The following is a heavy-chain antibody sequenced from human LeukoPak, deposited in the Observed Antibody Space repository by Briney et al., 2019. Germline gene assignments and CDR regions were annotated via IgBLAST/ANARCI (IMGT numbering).Heavy chain of an antibody. CDR3: ARESGKFDY. Sequence: QPGGSLRLSCVASGLPIGPFAMHWVRQAPGQGLEWVSLISGDGVSTFFADSVKGRFSRSRDNSKNSLFLEMSSLRTEDTAMYYCARESGKFDYWGQGTLVAVSS. V-gene: IGHV3-43*02. J-gene: IGHJ4*02. CDR2: ISGDGVST. CDR1: GLPIGPFA.